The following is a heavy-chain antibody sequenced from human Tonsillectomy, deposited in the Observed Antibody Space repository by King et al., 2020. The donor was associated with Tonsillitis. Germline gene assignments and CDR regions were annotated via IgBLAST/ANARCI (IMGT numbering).Heavy chain of an antibody. D-gene: IGHD3-22*01. Sequence: QLQESGLGLVKPSQTLSLTCAVSGGSISSGGYSWSWIRQPPGKGLEWIGYIYHSGSTYYNPSLKSRVTISVDRSKNQFSLKLSSVTAADTAVYYCARGPNYYDSSGYPTHYFDYWGQGTLVTVSS. CDR2: IYHSGST. J-gene: IGHJ4*02. CDR3: ARGPNYYDSSGYPTHYFDY. CDR1: GGSISSGGYS. V-gene: IGHV4-30-2*01.